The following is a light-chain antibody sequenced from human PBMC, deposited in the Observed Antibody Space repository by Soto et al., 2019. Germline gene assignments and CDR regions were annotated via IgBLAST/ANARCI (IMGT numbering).Light chain of an antibody. CDR2: EVS. CDR1: SSDVGGYNL. V-gene: IGLV2-14*01. Sequence: QSVLTQPASVPGSPGQSITISCTGTSSDVGGYNLVSWYQQHPGKAPKLMIYEVSNRPSGVSNRFSGSKSGNTASLTISGLQAEDEADYYCSSYTSSSNYVFGTGTKVTVL. J-gene: IGLJ1*01. CDR3: SSYTSSSNYV.